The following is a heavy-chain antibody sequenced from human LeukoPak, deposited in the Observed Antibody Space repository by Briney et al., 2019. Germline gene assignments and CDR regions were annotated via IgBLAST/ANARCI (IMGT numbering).Heavy chain of an antibody. CDR1: GASVTSYY. V-gene: IGHV4-59*04. CDR3: ASLDIVATIYDY. Sequence: TSETLSLTCSVSGASVTSYYWNWVRQRPGKGLEWIGYISYNERMDYGPTLKSRVTMSLDTSKNQFSLKLSSVTAADTAVYYCASLDIVATIYDYWGQGTLVTVSS. CDR2: ISYNERM. J-gene: IGHJ4*02. D-gene: IGHD5-12*01.